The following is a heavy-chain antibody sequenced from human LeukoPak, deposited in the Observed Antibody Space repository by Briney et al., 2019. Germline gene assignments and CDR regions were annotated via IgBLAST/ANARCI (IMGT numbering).Heavy chain of an antibody. CDR3: ARWGSAAVVDY. CDR1: GSTFSSYS. V-gene: IGHV3-21*01. Sequence: GGSLRLSCAASGSTFSSYSMNWVRQAPGKGLEWVSSISSSSSYIYYADSVKGRFTISRDNAKNSLYLQMNSLRAEDTAVYYCARWGSAAVVDYWGQGTLVTVSS. J-gene: IGHJ4*02. D-gene: IGHD6-13*01. CDR2: ISSSSSYI.